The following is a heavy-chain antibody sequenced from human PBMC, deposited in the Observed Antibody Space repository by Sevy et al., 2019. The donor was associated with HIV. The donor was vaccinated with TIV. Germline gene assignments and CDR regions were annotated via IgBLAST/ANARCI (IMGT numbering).Heavy chain of an antibody. J-gene: IGHJ4*02. V-gene: IGHV3-7*01. Sequence: GGSLRLSCAASGFTFSSYWMSWVRQAPGKGLEWVANIKQDGSEKYYVDSVKGRFTISRDNAKNSLYLQMNSLRAEDTAVYYCARVGTRPKICYFDYWGQGTLVTVSS. CDR1: GFTFSSYW. D-gene: IGHD1-26*01. CDR3: ARVGTRPKICYFDY. CDR2: IKQDGSEK.